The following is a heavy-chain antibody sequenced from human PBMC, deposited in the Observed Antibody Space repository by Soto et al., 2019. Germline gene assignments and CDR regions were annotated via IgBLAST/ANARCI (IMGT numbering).Heavy chain of an antibody. Sequence: ASVKVSCKASGYTFTSYGITWVRQAPGQGLEWMGWISIYNGHTEFAQKFQGRVTMTTDISTTTAYMELRSLKFDDTALYYCARRGSGIVDCWGQGNSVTVSS. D-gene: IGHD1-26*01. CDR2: ISIYNGHT. V-gene: IGHV1-18*04. CDR3: ARRGSGIVDC. CDR1: GYTFTSYG. J-gene: IGHJ4*02.